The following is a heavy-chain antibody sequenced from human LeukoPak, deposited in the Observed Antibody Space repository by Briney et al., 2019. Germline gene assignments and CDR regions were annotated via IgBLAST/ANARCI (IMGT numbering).Heavy chain of an antibody. J-gene: IGHJ4*02. CDR3: ARGYFATTEGVQGPLFDR. Sequence: PGGSLRLSCAASGFTFSSHAMTWVRQGPGKGLEWVSGISSSGSGGHTYYGDPVKGRFTISRDNSNNTVSLQMISLRAEDTAIYYCARGYFATTEGVQGPLFDRWGQGTLVSVSS. D-gene: IGHD4-11*01. V-gene: IGHV3-23*01. CDR1: GFTFSSHA. CDR2: ISSSGSGGHT.